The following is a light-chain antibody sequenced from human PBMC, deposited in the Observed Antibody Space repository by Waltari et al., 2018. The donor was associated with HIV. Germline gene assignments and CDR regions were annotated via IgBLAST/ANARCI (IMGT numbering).Light chain of an antibody. CDR3: SSYTSSSSYV. J-gene: IGLJ1*01. V-gene: IGLV2-14*01. CDR1: SSDVGVYNY. Sequence: QSALTQPASVSGSPGQSITISCPGTSSDVGVYNYVSWYQQHPGNAPKLMIYDVSNRPSGVSNRFAGSKSGNTASLTISGLQAEDEADYYCSSYTSSSSYVFGTGTKVTVL. CDR2: DVS.